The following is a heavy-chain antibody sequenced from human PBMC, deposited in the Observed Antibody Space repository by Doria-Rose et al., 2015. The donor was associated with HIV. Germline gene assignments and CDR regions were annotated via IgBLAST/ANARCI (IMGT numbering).Heavy chain of an antibody. CDR2: TYYSGST. V-gene: IGHV4-31*02. D-gene: IGHD3-9*01. J-gene: IGHJ4*02. CDR3: AREGYFGGYYYFDY. Sequence: WIRQHPGRGLEWVGSTYYSGSTSYNPSLKSRVTISVDTSKNQFSLKMTSVTAADTAVYYCAREGYFGGYYYFDYWGQGTLVTVSS.